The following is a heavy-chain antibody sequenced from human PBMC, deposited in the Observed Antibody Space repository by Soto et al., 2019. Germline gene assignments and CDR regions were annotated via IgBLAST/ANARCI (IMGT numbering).Heavy chain of an antibody. CDR1: GGSISSGGYS. CDR3: ARVPGP. V-gene: IGHV4-30-2*01. J-gene: IGHJ6*02. Sequence: QLQLQESGSGLVKPSQTLSLTCAVSGGSISSGGYSWSWIRKPPGKALEWIGYIYHSGSTYYTPSLKSRVTISVDRSKNQFSRKLSDVSAADTAVYYCARVPGPWGQGTTVTVSS. CDR2: IYHSGST.